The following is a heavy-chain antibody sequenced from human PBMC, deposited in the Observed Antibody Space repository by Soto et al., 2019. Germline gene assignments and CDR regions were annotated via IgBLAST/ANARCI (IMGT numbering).Heavy chain of an antibody. D-gene: IGHD3-16*02. CDR3: ARAVIWGLDV. CDR2: ISRSSTGI. V-gene: IGHV3-48*02. CDR1: GFTFSLYS. Sequence: EVHLVESGGGLVQPGGPLRLSCAASGFTFSLYSMSWFRQAPGKGLEWVSYISRSSTGIHYADSVKGRFTISGDDATNSRHLQINRLRDGDTAVYYCARAVIWGLDVWGQGTTVSISS. J-gene: IGHJ6*02.